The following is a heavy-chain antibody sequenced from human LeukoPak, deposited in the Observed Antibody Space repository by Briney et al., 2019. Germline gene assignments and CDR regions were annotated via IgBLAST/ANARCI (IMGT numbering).Heavy chain of an antibody. CDR2: INHSGST. CDR3: TRMTTGHDY. J-gene: IGHJ4*02. Sequence: PSGTLSLTCAVYGGSFSGYYWSWIRQPPGKGLEWIGEINHSGSTNYNPSLKSRVTISIDTSRKQFSLNLRSVTVADTGIYYCTRMTTGHDYWGQGTLVTVSS. D-gene: IGHD4-17*01. V-gene: IGHV4-34*01. CDR1: GGSFSGYY.